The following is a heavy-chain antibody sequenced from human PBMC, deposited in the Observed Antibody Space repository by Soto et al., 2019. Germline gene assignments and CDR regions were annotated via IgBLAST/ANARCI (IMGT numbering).Heavy chain of an antibody. CDR3: VREIVYGDYDGAFDI. Sequence: GGSLRLSCAASGFTFSSYWMHWVRQAPGKGLVWVSRINSDGSSTSYADSVKGRFTISRDNAKNTLYLQMNSLRAEDTAVYYCVREIVYGDYDGAFDIWGQGTMVTVSS. D-gene: IGHD4-17*01. CDR2: INSDGSST. CDR1: GFTFSSYW. V-gene: IGHV3-74*01. J-gene: IGHJ3*02.